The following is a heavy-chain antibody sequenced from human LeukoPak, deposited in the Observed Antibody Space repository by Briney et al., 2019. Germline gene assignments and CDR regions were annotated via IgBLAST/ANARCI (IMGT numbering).Heavy chain of an antibody. J-gene: IGHJ4*02. CDR1: GFSFSSYG. CDR3: AKASDPVWFGELLPSVDY. Sequence: PGGSLRLSCAASGFSFSSYGMSWVRQAPGKGLEWVSSISAYGGSTYYADSVKGRFTISRDNSKNTLYLQMYSLRADDTAVYYCAKASDPVWFGELLPSVDYWGQGTLVIVSS. V-gene: IGHV3-23*01. D-gene: IGHD3-10*01. CDR2: ISAYGGST.